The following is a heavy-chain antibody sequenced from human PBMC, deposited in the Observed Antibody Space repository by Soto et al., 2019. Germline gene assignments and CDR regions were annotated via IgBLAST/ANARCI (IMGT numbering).Heavy chain of an antibody. J-gene: IGHJ2*01. CDR2: IKSKTDGGTT. Sequence: GGSLRLSCAASGFTFSNAWMSWVRQAPGKGLEWVGRIKSKTDGGTTDYAAPVKGRFTISRDDSKNTLYLQMNSLKTEDTAVYYCTTGSLGYCSSTSCYTLDWYFDLWGRGTLVTVSS. CDR3: TTGSLGYCSSTSCYTLDWYFDL. D-gene: IGHD2-2*02. CDR1: GFTFSNAW. V-gene: IGHV3-15*01.